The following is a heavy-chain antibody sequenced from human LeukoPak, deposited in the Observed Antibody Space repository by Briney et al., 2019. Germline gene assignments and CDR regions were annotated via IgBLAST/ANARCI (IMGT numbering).Heavy chain of an antibody. CDR3: ARTNQNYYGSGPSPYYYYYMDV. J-gene: IGHJ6*03. Sequence: PGGSLRLSSAGSGFTFSSYAMHWVRQAPGKGLEWVPVISYDGSNKYYADSVKRRFTISRDNSKNTLYLQMNSLRAEDTAVYYCARTNQNYYGSGPSPYYYYYMDVWGKGTTVTISS. CDR2: ISYDGSNK. D-gene: IGHD3-10*01. V-gene: IGHV3-30*04. CDR1: GFTFSSYA.